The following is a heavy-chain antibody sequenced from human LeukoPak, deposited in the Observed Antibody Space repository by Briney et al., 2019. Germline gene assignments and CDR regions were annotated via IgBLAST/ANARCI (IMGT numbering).Heavy chain of an antibody. V-gene: IGHV3-9*01. D-gene: IGHD3-9*01. J-gene: IGHJ4*02. CDR1: GFTFDDYA. CDR2: ISWNSGSI. CDR3: AKDIYYDILTGFDY. Sequence: GRSLRLSCAASGFTFDDYAMHWVRQAPGKGLEWVSGISWNSGSIGYADSVKGRFTISRDNAKNSLYLQMNSLRAEDTALYYCAKDIYYDILTGFDYWGQGTLVTVSS.